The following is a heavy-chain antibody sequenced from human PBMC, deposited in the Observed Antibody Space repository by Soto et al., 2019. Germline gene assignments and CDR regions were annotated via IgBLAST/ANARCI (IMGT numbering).Heavy chain of an antibody. CDR1: GFTFSDYY. Sequence: QVQLVESGGGLVKPGGSLRLSCAASGFTFSDYYMSWIRQAPGKGLEWVSYTSSSGSTIYYADSVKGRFTISRDNAKNPLYLQMNSLRAEDTAVYYCARDRSDFWSGSIDAFDIWGQGTMVTVSS. CDR2: TSSSGSTI. V-gene: IGHV3-11*01. CDR3: ARDRSDFWSGSIDAFDI. D-gene: IGHD3-3*01. J-gene: IGHJ3*02.